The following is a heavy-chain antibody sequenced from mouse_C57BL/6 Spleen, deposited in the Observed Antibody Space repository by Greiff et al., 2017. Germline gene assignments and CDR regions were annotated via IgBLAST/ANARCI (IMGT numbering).Heavy chain of an antibody. CDR3: ARRSPCYYGPMDY. Sequence: VQLQQPGAELVKPGASVKLSCKASGYTFTSYWMQWVKQRPGQGLEWIGEIDPSDSYTNYNQKFKGKATLTVDTSSSTAYMQLSSLTSEDSAVYYCARRSPCYYGPMDYWGQGASVTVSS. CDR2: IDPSDSYT. V-gene: IGHV1-50*01. J-gene: IGHJ4*01. D-gene: IGHD1-1*01. CDR1: GYTFTSYW.